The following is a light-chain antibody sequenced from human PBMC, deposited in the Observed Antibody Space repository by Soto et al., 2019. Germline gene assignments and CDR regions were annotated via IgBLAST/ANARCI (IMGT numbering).Light chain of an antibody. CDR2: EVD. Sequence: QSALTQPASVSGSPGQSSSISCTGTSSDVGSYNLVSWYQQHPGKAPKLMIYEVDKRPSGVSNRFSGSKSGNTASLTISGLQAEDEADYYCCSYANSITFVVFGGGTKLTVL. CDR3: CSYANSITFVV. J-gene: IGLJ2*01. CDR1: SSDVGSYNL. V-gene: IGLV2-23*02.